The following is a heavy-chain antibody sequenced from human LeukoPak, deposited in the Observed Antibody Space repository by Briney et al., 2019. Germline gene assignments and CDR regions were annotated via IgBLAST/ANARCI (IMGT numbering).Heavy chain of an antibody. V-gene: IGHV1-2*02. CDR2: INPDSGAT. CDR3: ARGPGEGGSSGYYYGKPEDPAEYYFDY. D-gene: IGHD3-22*01. Sequence: ASVKDSCKASGYTFIDYYIYWVRQAPGQGLEWMGWINPDSGATNYTHNLKGRVSMTRDTSTSTVYIELSSLRSEDTAVYYCARGPGEGGSSGYYYGKPEDPAEYYFDYWGQGTLVTVSS. CDR1: GYTFIDYY. J-gene: IGHJ4*02.